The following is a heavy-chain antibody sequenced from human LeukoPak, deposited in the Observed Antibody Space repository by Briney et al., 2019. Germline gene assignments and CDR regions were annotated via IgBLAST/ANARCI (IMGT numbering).Heavy chain of an antibody. V-gene: IGHV1-46*01. J-gene: IGHJ4*02. D-gene: IGHD1-26*01. CDR3: ARNAHRYSGSYYFGRGTFDY. CDR1: GYTFTSYY. Sequence: ASVKVSCKASGYTFTSYYMHWVRQAPGQGLEWMGIVNPSGGSTSYAQKFQGRVTMTRDMSTSTVYMELSSLSSEDTAVYYCARNAHRYSGSYYFGRGTFDYWGQGTLVTVSS. CDR2: VNPSGGST.